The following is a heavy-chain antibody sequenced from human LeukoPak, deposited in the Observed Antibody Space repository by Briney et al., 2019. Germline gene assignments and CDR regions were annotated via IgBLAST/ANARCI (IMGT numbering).Heavy chain of an antibody. D-gene: IGHD1-26*01. CDR1: AFTITDHW. CDR3: ATVFKGSSLQDY. V-gene: IGHV3-74*01. J-gene: IGHJ4*02. Sequence: PAGSLRLSCVASAFTITDHWMYWVRQAPGRGPVWVSRMKTDERSAVYADSVKGRFTISRDNAKNTLYLQMNSLRVEDTAVYYCATVFKGSSLQDYWGRGTLVTVSS. CDR2: MKTDERSA.